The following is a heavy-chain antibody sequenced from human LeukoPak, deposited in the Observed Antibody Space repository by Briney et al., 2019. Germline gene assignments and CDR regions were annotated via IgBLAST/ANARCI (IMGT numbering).Heavy chain of an antibody. J-gene: IGHJ4*02. CDR1: GDSISGYH. V-gene: IGHV4-4*08. CDR3: VGANFYGSGSYGAPYNY. Sequence: SETLSLTCTVSGDSISGYHWSWDRQPPGKGLEWIGFIHRSGSSDYNPSLKSRVAISGDSSKNQFSLTLTSVTAADTAIYYCVGANFYGSGSYGAPYNYWGQGMLVTVSS. CDR2: IHRSGSS. D-gene: IGHD3-10*01.